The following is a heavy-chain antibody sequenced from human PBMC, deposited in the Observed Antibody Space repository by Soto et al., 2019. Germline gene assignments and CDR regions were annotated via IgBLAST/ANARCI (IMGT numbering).Heavy chain of an antibody. CDR3: ARGYYYDSSGYYLDH. J-gene: IGHJ4*02. D-gene: IGHD3-22*01. CDR1: GYSFTGHV. CDR2: IKPGTGDT. V-gene: IGHV1-3*01. Sequence: ASVKVSCNASGYSFTGHVIHWVRQAPGERLEWMGWIKPGTGDTKYLQKLQGRVTISRDTSANIVYMELSSLRSEDTAVYYCARGYYYDSSGYYLDHWGKGTLVTV.